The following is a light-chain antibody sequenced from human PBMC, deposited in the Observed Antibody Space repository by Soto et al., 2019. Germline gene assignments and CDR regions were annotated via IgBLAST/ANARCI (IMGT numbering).Light chain of an antibody. CDR2: AAS. Sequence: DLPMTQSPSSVSASLGDRVTITCRASQDINNWLAWYQQKPGRAPKLLIYAASSLQTGVPSRFSGSQSGTDFSLTITNLQPEDFATYYCQQANAFPSTFGQGTKLEIK. V-gene: IGKV1D-12*01. CDR3: QQANAFPST. CDR1: QDINNW. J-gene: IGKJ2*01.